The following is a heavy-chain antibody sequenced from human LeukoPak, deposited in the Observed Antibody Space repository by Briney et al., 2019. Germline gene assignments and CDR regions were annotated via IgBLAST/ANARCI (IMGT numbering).Heavy chain of an antibody. V-gene: IGHV4-34*12. Sequence: SETLSLTCAVYGGSFSGYYWGWVRQHPGKALEWIGNIFYSGSTYYSPSLKSRVTISLDTSRNQFSLKLNSVTAADTAVYYCAKSNGYGLIDIWGQGTMVTVSS. CDR1: GGSFSGYY. D-gene: IGHD3-22*01. J-gene: IGHJ3*02. CDR2: IFYSGST. CDR3: AKSNGYGLIDI.